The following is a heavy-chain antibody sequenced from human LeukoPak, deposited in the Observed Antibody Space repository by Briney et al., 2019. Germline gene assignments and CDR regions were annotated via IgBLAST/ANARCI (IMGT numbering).Heavy chain of an antibody. J-gene: IGHJ6*02. CDR2: IYSGGST. V-gene: IGHV3-66*01. D-gene: IGHD3-10*01. CDR3: ARDHTGEGSYYYYYYGMDV. CDR1: GFTFSSYT. Sequence: GGSLRLSCAASGFTFSSYTMSWVRQAPGKGLEWVSVIYSGGSTYYADSVKGRSTISRDNSKNTLYLQMNSLRAEDTAVYYCARDHTGEGSYYYYYYGMDVWGQGTTVTVSS.